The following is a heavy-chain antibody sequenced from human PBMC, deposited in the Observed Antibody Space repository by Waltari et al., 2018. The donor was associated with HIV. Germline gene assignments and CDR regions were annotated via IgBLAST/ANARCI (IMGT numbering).Heavy chain of an antibody. CDR2: ISYYGSNK. J-gene: IGHJ5*02. CDR3: AKDYFVVVTAAGPFDP. D-gene: IGHD2-21*02. V-gene: IGHV3-30*18. Sequence: QVKLLASGGGLVQPGRSLRLSRGPSGFSFSSYGMHWVRQAPGKGLEWVAVISYYGSNKYYADSVKGRFTISRDNSKNTLYLQMNSLRAEDTAVYYCAKDYFVVVTAAGPFDPWGQGTLVTVSS. CDR1: GFSFSSYG.